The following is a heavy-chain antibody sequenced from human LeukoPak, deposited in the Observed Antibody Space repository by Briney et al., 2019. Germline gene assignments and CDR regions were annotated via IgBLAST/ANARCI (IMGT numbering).Heavy chain of an antibody. D-gene: IGHD6-13*01. Sequence: GGSLRLSCAASGFTFSSYSMDWVRQAPGKGLEWVSSISSSSNYIYYADSVKGRFTISRDNAKNSLYLQMNSLRAEDTAVYYCAREESASSSWYVGDTGEFDYWGQGTLVTVSS. V-gene: IGHV3-21*01. J-gene: IGHJ4*02. CDR2: ISSSSNYI. CDR3: AREESASSSWYVGDTGEFDY. CDR1: GFTFSSYS.